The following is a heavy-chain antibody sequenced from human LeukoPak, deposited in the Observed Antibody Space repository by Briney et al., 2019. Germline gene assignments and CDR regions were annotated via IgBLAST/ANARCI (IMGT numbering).Heavy chain of an antibody. J-gene: IGHJ4*02. CDR1: GFTFSSYS. D-gene: IGHD3-16*01. Sequence: GGSLRLSCAASGFTFSSYSMNWVRQAPGKGLEWVSYISSSSSTIYYADSVKGRFTISRDNAKNSLYLQMNSLRAEDTAVYYCARDDPAPYDYVWGTAFDYWGQGTLVTVSS. CDR3: ARDDPAPYDYVWGTAFDY. CDR2: ISSSSSTI. V-gene: IGHV3-48*04.